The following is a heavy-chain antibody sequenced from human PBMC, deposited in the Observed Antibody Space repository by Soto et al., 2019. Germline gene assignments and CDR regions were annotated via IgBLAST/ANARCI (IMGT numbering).Heavy chain of an antibody. D-gene: IGHD3-9*01. CDR2: ISGSGGST. CDR1: GCTFSSYA. J-gene: IGHJ4*02. Sequence: GALRLSCAASGCTFSSYAMSWVRQAPGKGLEWVSAISGSGGSTYYADSVKGRFTISRDNSKNTLYLQMNSLRAEDTAVYYCATSPSQYYDILTGYSPYWGQGTLVTVSS. V-gene: IGHV3-23*01. CDR3: ATSPSQYYDILTGYSPY.